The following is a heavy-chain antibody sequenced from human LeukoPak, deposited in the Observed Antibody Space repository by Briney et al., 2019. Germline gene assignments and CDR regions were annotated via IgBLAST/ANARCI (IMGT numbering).Heavy chain of an antibody. Sequence: QTGGSLRLSCAASGFTFSSYAMHWVRQAPGKGLEWVAVISYDGSNKYYADSVKGRFTISRDNSKNTLYLQINSLRAEDTAVYYCARGPLVVITTQLAWFDPWGQGTLVTVSS. CDR2: ISYDGSNK. J-gene: IGHJ5*02. D-gene: IGHD3-22*01. CDR3: ARGPLVVITTQLAWFDP. CDR1: GFTFSSYA. V-gene: IGHV3-30*04.